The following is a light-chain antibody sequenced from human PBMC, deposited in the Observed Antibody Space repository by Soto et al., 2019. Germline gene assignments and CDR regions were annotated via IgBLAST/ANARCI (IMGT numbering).Light chain of an antibody. CDR3: SSFTSSSTFV. CDR1: SSDVGRYTY. J-gene: IGLJ1*01. Sequence: SVLDLLAFVFGSRGQSITISCIGTSSDVGRYTYVSWFQQHPCKVPKLIIYDVSNWPSGVSDRFSGSKPGNTASLTISGLHPEDEADYYCSSFTSSSTFVFGTGTKVTVL. V-gene: IGLV2-14*03. CDR2: DVS.